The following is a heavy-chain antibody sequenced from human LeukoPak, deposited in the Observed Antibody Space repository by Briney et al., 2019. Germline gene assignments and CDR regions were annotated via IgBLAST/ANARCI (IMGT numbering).Heavy chain of an antibody. CDR3: ARALTTRYDILTGYLDY. D-gene: IGHD3-9*01. CDR1: GFTFSDYY. V-gene: IGHV3-11*01. CDR2: ISSSGSTI. J-gene: IGHJ4*02. Sequence: GGSLRLSCAASGFTFSDYYMSWVRQAPGKGLEWVSYISSSGSTIYYADSVKGRFTISRDKAKNSLYLKMNSLRAEDTAVYYCARALTTRYDILTGYLDYWGQGTLVTVSS.